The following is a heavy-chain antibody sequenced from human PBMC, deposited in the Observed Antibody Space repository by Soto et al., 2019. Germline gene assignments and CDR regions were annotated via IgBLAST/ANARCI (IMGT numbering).Heavy chain of an antibody. D-gene: IGHD3-3*01. CDR2: IKSKTNGGTT. V-gene: IGHV3-15*01. J-gene: IGHJ5*02. CDR1: GFTFSDAW. Sequence: PGGSLRLSCAASGFTFSDAWMSWVRQAPGKGLEWVGRIKSKTNGGTTDYAGPVKGRFTISRDDSKRTLYVQMNSLRAEDTAVYYCARAARYDFWSGPSLDWFDPWGQGTLVTVSS. CDR3: ARAARYDFWSGPSLDWFDP.